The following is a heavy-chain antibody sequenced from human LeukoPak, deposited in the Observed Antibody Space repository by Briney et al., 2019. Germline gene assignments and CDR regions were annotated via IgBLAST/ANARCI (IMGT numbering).Heavy chain of an antibody. J-gene: IGHJ6*03. CDR3: ARQGGSAYGFYYYYYYMDV. CDR1: GGSISSSSYY. V-gene: IGHV4-39*07. Sequence: SETLSLTCTVSGGSISSSSYYWGWIRQPPGKGLEWIGSFYYSGSTYYNPSLKSRVTMSVDTSKNQFSLKLSSVTAADTAVYYCARQGGSAYGFYYYYYYMDVWGKGTTVTISS. CDR2: FYYSGST. D-gene: IGHD5-12*01.